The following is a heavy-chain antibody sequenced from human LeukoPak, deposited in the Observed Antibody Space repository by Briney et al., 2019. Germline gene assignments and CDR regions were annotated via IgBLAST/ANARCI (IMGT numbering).Heavy chain of an antibody. V-gene: IGHV4-38-2*01. CDR1: GYSISSGYH. D-gene: IGHD6-6*01. CDR2: MYHSGST. CDR3: ARRIVSSSSGFDY. J-gene: IGHJ4*02. Sequence: SETLSLTCAGSGYSISSGYHWGWIRQAPGEGVGWIGFMYHSGSTYYDPSLKSRVTISVDTSKNQFSLKLSSVTAADTAVYYCARRIVSSSSGFDYWGQGTLVTVSS.